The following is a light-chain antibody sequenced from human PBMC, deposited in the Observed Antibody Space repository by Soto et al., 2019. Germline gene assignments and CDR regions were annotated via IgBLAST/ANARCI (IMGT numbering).Light chain of an antibody. CDR1: QGISSY. CDR3: QQLNSYPVT. CDR2: AAS. Sequence: IHLTQSPSSPSASVGDRVTITFRASQGISSYLAWYQQKPGKAPNLLIYAASTLQGGVPSRFSGSRSGTDFTLTISSLQPEDFATYYCQQLNSYPVTFGGGTKVDIK. J-gene: IGKJ4*01. V-gene: IGKV1-9*01.